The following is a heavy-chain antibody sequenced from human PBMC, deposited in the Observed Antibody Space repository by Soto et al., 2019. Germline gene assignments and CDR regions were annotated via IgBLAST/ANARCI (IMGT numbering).Heavy chain of an antibody. V-gene: IGHV4-38-2*02. J-gene: IGHJ6*02. Sequence: SETWSTSCAFSGYSISSGYYWGWIRQPPGKGLEWIGSIYHSGSNYYNMSLKSRVTISVDEYKHQFSLKLRSVTAADTVFYYCARDGKTRSCPYYYYGMDFCGQGTTFT. CDR2: IYHSGSN. CDR3: ARDGKTRSCPYYYYGMDF. CDR1: GYSISSGYY. D-gene: IGHD2-15*01.